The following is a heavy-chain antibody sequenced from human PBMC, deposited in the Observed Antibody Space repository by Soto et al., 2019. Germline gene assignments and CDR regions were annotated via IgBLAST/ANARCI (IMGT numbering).Heavy chain of an antibody. J-gene: IGHJ4*02. CDR2: ISSSSSYI. CDR1: GFTFSSYS. CDR3: ARDERYSSSWPGA. V-gene: IGHV3-21*01. D-gene: IGHD6-13*01. Sequence: EVQLVESGGGLVKPGGSLRLSCAASGFTFSSYSMNWVRQAPGKGLEWASSISSSSSYIYYADSVKGRFTISRDNAKNSLYLQMNSLRAEDTAVYYCARDERYSSSWPGAWGQGTLVTVSS.